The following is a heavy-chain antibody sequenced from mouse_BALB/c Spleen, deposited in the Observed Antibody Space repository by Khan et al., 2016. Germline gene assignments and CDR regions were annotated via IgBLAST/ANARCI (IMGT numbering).Heavy chain of an antibody. CDR2: ISYAGNN. CDR1: GYSIRRDYN. Sequence: EVQLQESGPGLVKPSQSLSRTGSVNGYSIRRDYNWNWIRQCQGNKLEWMGYISYAGNNNYNPSLKNRISITRDTSKNQFFLQLNSVTAEDTATYSCASEEPPWFAYWGQGTLVTVSA. J-gene: IGHJ3*01. V-gene: IGHV3-6*02. CDR3: ASEEPPWFAY.